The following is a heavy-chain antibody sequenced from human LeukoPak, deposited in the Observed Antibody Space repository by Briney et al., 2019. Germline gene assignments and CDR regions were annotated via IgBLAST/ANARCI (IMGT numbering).Heavy chain of an antibody. Sequence: SETLSLTCAVYGGSFSDYYWIWIRQPPGKGLEWIAEINHHGTTNYNPSLKSRLSLSVDTSNRHFSLKLTSVTAADTAVYYCARAFDYYSDYWSQGTLVTVSS. CDR2: INHHGTT. D-gene: IGHD2-21*01. J-gene: IGHJ4*02. CDR3: ARAFDYYSDY. V-gene: IGHV4-34*01. CDR1: GGSFSDYY.